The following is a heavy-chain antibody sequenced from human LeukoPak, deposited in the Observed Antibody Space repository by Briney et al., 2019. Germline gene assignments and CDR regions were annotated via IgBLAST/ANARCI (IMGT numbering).Heavy chain of an antibody. CDR2: ISSSSSYI. D-gene: IGHD1-26*01. J-gene: IGHJ4*02. V-gene: IGHV3-21*01. Sequence: PGGSLRLSCAASGFTFSSYSMNWVRQAPGKGLEWVSSISSSSSYIYYADSVKGRFTISRDNAKNSLYLQMNSLRAEDTAVYYCAKDQGGSYNEGFDYWGQGTLVTVSS. CDR3: AKDQGGSYNEGFDY. CDR1: GFTFSSYS.